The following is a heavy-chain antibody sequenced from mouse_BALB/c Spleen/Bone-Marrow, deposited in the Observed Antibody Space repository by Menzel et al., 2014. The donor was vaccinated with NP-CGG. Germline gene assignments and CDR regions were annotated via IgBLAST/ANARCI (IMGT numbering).Heavy chain of an antibody. CDR2: ISSGGST. CDR3: ARGGAGNWFAY. Sequence: EVKLMESGGGLVKPGGSLKLSCAASGFTFSSYAMSWVRQTPEKRLEWVAPISSGGSTYYPDSVKGRFTISRDNARNILYLQMSSLRSEDTAMYYCARGGAGNWFAYWGQGTLVTVSA. D-gene: IGHD2-1*01. V-gene: IGHV5-6-5*01. J-gene: IGHJ3*01. CDR1: GFTFSSYA.